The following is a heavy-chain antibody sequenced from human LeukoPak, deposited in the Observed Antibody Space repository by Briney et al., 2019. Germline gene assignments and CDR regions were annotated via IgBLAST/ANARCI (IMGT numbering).Heavy chain of an antibody. V-gene: IGHV3-23*01. J-gene: IGHJ4*02. D-gene: IGHD6-6*01. CDR1: GFTFSSYA. CDR3: AKRQSASIAARYFDY. Sequence: GGSLRLSCGASGFTFSSYAMGRVRQAPGKGLEWVSSIKSSGGGTYYADSVKGRFTISRDNSKNTLYLQMNSLRAEDTAVYYCAKRQSASIAARYFDYWGQGTLVSVSS. CDR2: IKSSGGGT.